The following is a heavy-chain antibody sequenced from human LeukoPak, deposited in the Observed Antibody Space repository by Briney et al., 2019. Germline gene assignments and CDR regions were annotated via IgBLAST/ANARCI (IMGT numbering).Heavy chain of an antibody. J-gene: IGHJ6*02. CDR3: AREEDSSTIRSSHGMDV. V-gene: IGHV3-21*01. CDR2: ISSGGTYI. Sequence: GGSLRLSCATSGFTFSIYTMNWVRQAPGKGLEWVSCISSGGTYIYNADSVKGRFTISRDNAKNSLYLQMYNLRAEDTAVYYCAREEDSSTIRSSHGMDVWGQGTTVTVSS. CDR1: GFTFSIYT. D-gene: IGHD6-6*01.